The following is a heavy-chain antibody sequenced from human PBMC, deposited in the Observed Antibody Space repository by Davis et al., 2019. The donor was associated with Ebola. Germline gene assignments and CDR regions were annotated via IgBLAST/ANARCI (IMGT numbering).Heavy chain of an antibody. CDR3: ARIESITGDSHY. CDR1: GFTFSSYG. CDR2: IWYDGSNK. V-gene: IGHV3-33*01. D-gene: IGHD5/OR15-5a*01. J-gene: IGHJ4*02. Sequence: GESLKISCAASGFTFSSYGMPWVRQAPGKGLEWVAAIWYDGSNKYYADSVKGRFTISRDNSKNTLYLQMNSLRAEDTAVYYCARIESITGDSHYWGQGTLVTVSS.